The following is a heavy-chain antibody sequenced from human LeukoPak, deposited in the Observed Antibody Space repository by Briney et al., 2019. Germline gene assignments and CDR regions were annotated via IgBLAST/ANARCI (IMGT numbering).Heavy chain of an antibody. D-gene: IGHD3-10*01. CDR3: ARVKKGRGSGSFYYYYMDV. CDR1: GFTFSDYY. J-gene: IGHJ6*03. CDR2: ISSSGSTI. Sequence: GGSLRLSCAASGFTFSDYYMSWIRQAPGKGLEWVSYISSSGSTIYYADSVKGRFTISGDNAKNSLYLQMNSLRAEDTAVYYCARVKKGRGSGSFYYYYMDVWGKGTTVTISS. V-gene: IGHV3-11*04.